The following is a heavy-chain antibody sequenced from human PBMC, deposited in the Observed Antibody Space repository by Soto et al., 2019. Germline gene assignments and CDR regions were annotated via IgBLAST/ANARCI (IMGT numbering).Heavy chain of an antibody. CDR3: VRDRADFSSTYYHYFSV. V-gene: IGHV4-61*02. CDR2: IYSTGTT. D-gene: IGHD6-13*01. CDR1: GVTMSHGGYS. Sequence: PSETLSLTCTVSGVTMSHGGYSWSWIRQSAGKGLEWIGRIYSTGTTNFNPSLRSRLTMSMDMSKNQVSLNLTSVTAADTAVYYCVRDRADFSSTYYHYFSVWGRGTLVTVSS. J-gene: IGHJ2*01.